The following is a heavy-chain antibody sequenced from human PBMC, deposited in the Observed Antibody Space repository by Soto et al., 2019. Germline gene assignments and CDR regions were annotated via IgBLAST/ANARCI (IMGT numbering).Heavy chain of an antibody. D-gene: IGHD3-22*01. CDR1: GYSFTSYW. J-gene: IGHJ4*02. CDR3: ARTTEDEDSRGYYGY. CDR2: IYPGDSDT. Sequence: HGASLKISCQGSGYSFTSYWIGWVRQMPGKGLEWMGIIYPGDSDTRYSPSFQGQVTSAADKSISTAYLQWSSLKASYTAREDGARTTEDEDSRGYYGYWGQGTLVTVSS. V-gene: IGHV5-51*01.